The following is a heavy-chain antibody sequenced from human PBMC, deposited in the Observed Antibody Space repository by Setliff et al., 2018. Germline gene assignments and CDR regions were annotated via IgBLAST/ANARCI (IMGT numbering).Heavy chain of an antibody. CDR1: GYTFTDYA. Sequence: ASVKVSCKASGYTFTDYAMHWVRQAPGQRLEWMGWINPGNGNTKYSQKFQGRVTITRDTSASKAYMELSSLRSEDTAVYYCARDKGYDSSGYYFYYYYYMDVWGKGTTVTV. J-gene: IGHJ6*03. CDR2: INPGNGNT. D-gene: IGHD3-22*01. CDR3: ARDKGYDSSGYYFYYYYYMDV. V-gene: IGHV1-3*01.